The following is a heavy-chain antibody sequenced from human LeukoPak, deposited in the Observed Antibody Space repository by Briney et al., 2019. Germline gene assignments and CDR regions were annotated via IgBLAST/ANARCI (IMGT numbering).Heavy chain of an antibody. CDR3: ARDRGEYSSLTFDF. Sequence: GASVKVSCKTSGYTFTGYYMHWVRQAPGQGLEWMGWINPNSGGTNYPEKFQGRVTMTRDTSMSTAYMELSRLRSDDTAVYYCARDRGEYSSLTFDFWGQGTLVTVSS. V-gene: IGHV1-2*02. CDR1: GYTFTGYY. CDR2: INPNSGGT. D-gene: IGHD3-16*01. J-gene: IGHJ4*02.